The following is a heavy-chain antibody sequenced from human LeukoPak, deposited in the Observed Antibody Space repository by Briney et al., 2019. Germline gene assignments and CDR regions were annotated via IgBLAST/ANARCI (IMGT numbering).Heavy chain of an antibody. Sequence: GESLKISCKGSGYSFTSYWIGWVRQMPGKGLEWMWIIYPGDFDTRYSPSFQGQVTISADKSINTAYLQWNSLKASDNATYYCGRGGTATRIFDYWGQGTLVTVSS. J-gene: IGHJ4*02. V-gene: IGHV5-51*01. CDR3: GRGGTATRIFDY. CDR2: IYPGDFDT. D-gene: IGHD1-1*01. CDR1: GYSFTSYW.